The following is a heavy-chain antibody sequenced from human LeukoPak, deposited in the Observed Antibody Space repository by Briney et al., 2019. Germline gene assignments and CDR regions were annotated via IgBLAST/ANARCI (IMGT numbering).Heavy chain of an antibody. J-gene: IGHJ5*02. CDR2: INHSGST. Sequence: PSETLSLTCAVYGGSFSGYYWSWIRQPPGKGLEWIGEINHSGSTNYNPSLKSRVTISVDTSKNQFSLKLSSVTAADTAVYYCASALGENYDILRWFDPWGQGTLVTVSS. V-gene: IGHV4-34*01. CDR3: ASALGENYDILRWFDP. CDR1: GGSFSGYY. D-gene: IGHD3-9*01.